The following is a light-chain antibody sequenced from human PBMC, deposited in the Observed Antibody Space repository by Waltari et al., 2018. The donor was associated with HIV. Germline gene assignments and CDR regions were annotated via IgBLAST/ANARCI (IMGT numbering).Light chain of an antibody. V-gene: IGLV3-1*01. CDR1: KLGNKY. Sequence: SYELTQPPSVSVSPGQTASITCSGVKLGNKYACWYQQKPGQSPVLVIYQDNQRPSGSPERFSGSNSGNTATLTVSGTQAMDEADYYCQAWDSSTDVVFGGGTKLTVL. J-gene: IGLJ2*01. CDR2: QDN. CDR3: QAWDSSTDVV.